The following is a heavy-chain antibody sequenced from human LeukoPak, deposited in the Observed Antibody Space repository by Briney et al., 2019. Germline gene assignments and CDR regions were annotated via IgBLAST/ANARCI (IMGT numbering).Heavy chain of an antibody. V-gene: IGHV3-11*05. CDR2: ISSSSSYT. J-gene: IGHJ3*02. CDR3: ARDSGYCSSTSCHRGDAFDI. Sequence: GKSLRLSCAASGFTFSDYYMSWIRQAPGKGLEWVSYISSSSSYTNYADSVKGRFTISRDNAKNSLYLQMNSLRAEDTAVYYCARDSGYCSSTSCHRGDAFDIWGQGTMVTVSS. CDR1: GFTFSDYY. D-gene: IGHD2-2*02.